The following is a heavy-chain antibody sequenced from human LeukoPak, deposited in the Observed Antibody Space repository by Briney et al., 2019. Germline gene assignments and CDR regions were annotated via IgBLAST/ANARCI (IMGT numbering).Heavy chain of an antibody. CDR3: ARGGGTYYYDSSGYSVFDY. J-gene: IGHJ4*02. D-gene: IGHD3-22*01. V-gene: IGHV4-61*01. Sequence: SETLSLTCTVSGGSISSSPYYWSWIRQPPGKGLEWIGYIYYSGSTNYNPSLKSRVTISVDTCKNQFSLKLSSVTAAGTAVYYCARGGGTYYYDSSGYSVFDYWGQGTLVTVSS. CDR2: IYYSGST. CDR1: GGSISSSPYY.